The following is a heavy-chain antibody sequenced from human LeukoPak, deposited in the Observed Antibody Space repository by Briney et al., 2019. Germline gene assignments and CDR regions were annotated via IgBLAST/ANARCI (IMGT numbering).Heavy chain of an antibody. J-gene: IGHJ4*02. CDR3: VKDRWVDY. D-gene: IGHD4-23*01. CDR2: ISSEGGRT. Sequence: PGRSLRLSCSASGFTFSSYAMHWVSQDPGNGLEYVSSISSEGGRTYYADSVKGRVTISRDNSKNTLYLQMSSLRAEDTALYYCVKDRWVDYWGQGTLVTVSS. CDR1: GFTFSSYA. V-gene: IGHV3-64D*09.